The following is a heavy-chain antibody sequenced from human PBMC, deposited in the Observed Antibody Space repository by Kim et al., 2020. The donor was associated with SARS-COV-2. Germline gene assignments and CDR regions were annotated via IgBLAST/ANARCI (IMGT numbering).Heavy chain of an antibody. D-gene: IGHD1-26*01. Sequence: SVKVSCKASGGTFSSYAISWVRQAPGQGLEWMGGIIPIFGTANYAQKFQGRVTITADESTSTAYMELSSLRSEDTAVYYCARDSIRERWDYYYGMDVWGQGTTVTVSS. CDR1: GGTFSSYA. CDR3: ARDSIRERWDYYYGMDV. J-gene: IGHJ6*02. CDR2: IIPIFGTA. V-gene: IGHV1-69*13.